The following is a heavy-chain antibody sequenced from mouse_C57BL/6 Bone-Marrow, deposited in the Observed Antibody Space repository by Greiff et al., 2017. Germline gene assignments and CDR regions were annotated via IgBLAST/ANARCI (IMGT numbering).Heavy chain of an antibody. CDR3: ATDYYYGSSYAMDY. CDR1: GFTFSSYG. D-gene: IGHD1-1*01. CDR2: ISSGGSYT. V-gene: IGHV5-6*02. Sequence: EVKLVESGGDLVKPGGSLKLSCAASGFTFSSYGMSWVRQTPDKRLEWVATISSGGSYTYYPDSVKGRFTISRDNAKNTLYLQMSSLKAEDTAMYYCATDYYYGSSYAMDYWGQGTSVTVSS. J-gene: IGHJ4*01.